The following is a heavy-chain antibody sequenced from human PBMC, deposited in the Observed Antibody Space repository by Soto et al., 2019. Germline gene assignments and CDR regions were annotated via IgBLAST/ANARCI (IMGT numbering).Heavy chain of an antibody. Sequence: QVQLVESGGGVVQPGRSLRLSCAASGFTFSSYAMHWVRQAPGKGLEWVAVISYDGSNKYYADSVKGRFTISRDNSKNTVYLQMNSLRAEDTAVYYCARSYSGYDLDYYYGMDVWGQGTTVTVSS. CDR1: GFTFSSYA. V-gene: IGHV3-30-3*01. D-gene: IGHD5-12*01. CDR2: ISYDGSNK. CDR3: ARSYSGYDLDYYYGMDV. J-gene: IGHJ6*02.